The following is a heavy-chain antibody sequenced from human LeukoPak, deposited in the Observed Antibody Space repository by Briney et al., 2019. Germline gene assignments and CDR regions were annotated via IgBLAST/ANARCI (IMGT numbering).Heavy chain of an antibody. D-gene: IGHD6-13*01. V-gene: IGHV4-39*07. CDR2: IYYSGST. CDR1: GGSISNSNYY. J-gene: IGHJ4*02. CDR3: ARLQAAAGRFDY. Sequence: SETLSLTCTVSGGSISNSNYYWGWIRQPPGKGLEWIGSIYYSGSTYYNPSLKSRVTISVDTSKNQFSLKLSSVTAADTPVYYCARLQAAAGRFDYWGQGTLVTVSS.